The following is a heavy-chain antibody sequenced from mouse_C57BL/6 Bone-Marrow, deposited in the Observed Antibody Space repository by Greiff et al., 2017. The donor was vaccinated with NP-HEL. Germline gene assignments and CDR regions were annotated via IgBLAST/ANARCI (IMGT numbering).Heavy chain of an antibody. CDR3: ARYYYGSSPFAY. J-gene: IGHJ3*01. CDR1: GFTFSSYA. V-gene: IGHV5S21*01. D-gene: IGHD1-1*01. CDR2: ISSGGDYI. Sequence: EVKVVESGAGLVKPGGSLKLSCAASGFTFSSYAMSWVRQTPEKRLEWVAYISSGGDYIYYADTVKGRFTISRDNARNTLYLQMSSLKSEDTAMYYCARYYYGSSPFAYWGQGTLVTVSA.